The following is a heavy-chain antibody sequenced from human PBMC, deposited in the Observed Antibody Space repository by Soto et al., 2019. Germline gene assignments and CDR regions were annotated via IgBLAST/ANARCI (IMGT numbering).Heavy chain of an antibody. D-gene: IGHD3-9*01. CDR2: IYYSGST. V-gene: IGHV4-39*01. Sequence: PSETLSLTCTVSGGSISSSSYYWGWIRQPPGKGLEWIGSIYYSGSTYYNPSLKSRVTISVDTSKNQFSLKLSSVTAADTAVYYCASHVLRYFDWLFYHDYWGQGTLVT. J-gene: IGHJ4*02. CDR1: GGSISSSSYY. CDR3: ASHVLRYFDWLFYHDY.